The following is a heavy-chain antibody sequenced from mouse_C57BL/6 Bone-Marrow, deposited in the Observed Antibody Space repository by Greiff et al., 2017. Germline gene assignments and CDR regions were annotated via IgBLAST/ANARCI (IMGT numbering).Heavy chain of an antibody. Sequence: EVKLMESGGGLVQPGGSLKLSCAASGFTFSDYYMYWVRQTPEKRLEWVAYISNGGGSTYYPDTVKGRFTISRDNAKNTLYLQMSRLKSEDTAMYYCARNDYDGAYWGQGTLVTVSA. CDR2: ISNGGGST. D-gene: IGHD2-4*01. V-gene: IGHV5-12*01. J-gene: IGHJ3*01. CDR3: ARNDYDGAY. CDR1: GFTFSDYY.